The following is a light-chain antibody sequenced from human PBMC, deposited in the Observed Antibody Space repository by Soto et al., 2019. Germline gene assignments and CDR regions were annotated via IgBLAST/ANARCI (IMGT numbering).Light chain of an antibody. CDR1: SSNIGINT. J-gene: IGLJ1*01. Sequence: VLTQPPSASGTPGQRVTISCSGSSSNIGINTVNWYQQVPGTAPKLLIYTDNQRPSGVPDRFSGSKSGTSASLAISGLQSEDEADYYCAAWDDSLNGLYVFGTGTKVTVL. V-gene: IGLV1-44*01. CDR3: AAWDDSLNGLYV. CDR2: TDN.